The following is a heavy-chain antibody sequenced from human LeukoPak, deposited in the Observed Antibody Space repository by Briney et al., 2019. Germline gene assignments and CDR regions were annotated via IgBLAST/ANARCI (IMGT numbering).Heavy chain of an antibody. CDR3: AKGDYGGNSHTFDI. J-gene: IGHJ3*02. D-gene: IGHD4-23*01. V-gene: IGHV3-48*01. Sequence: GGSLRLSCAASGFIASNTNMNWVRQAPGKGLEWVSYIDGSTSIIYYADSVKGRFTISRDNAKNSLYLQMNSLRVEDTAVYFCAKGDYGGNSHTFDIWGQGTMVTVSS. CDR2: IDGSTSII. CDR1: GFIASNTN.